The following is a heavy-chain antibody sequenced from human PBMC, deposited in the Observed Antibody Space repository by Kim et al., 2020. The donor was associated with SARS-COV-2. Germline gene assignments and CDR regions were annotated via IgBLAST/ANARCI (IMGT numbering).Heavy chain of an antibody. CDR3: ARDQDIVVVPAVTYYYYGMDV. Sequence: FTISRDNSKNTLYLQMNSLRAEDTAVYYCARDQDIVVVPAVTYYYYGMDVWGQGTTVTVSS. D-gene: IGHD2-2*01. V-gene: IGHV3-30*07. J-gene: IGHJ6*02.